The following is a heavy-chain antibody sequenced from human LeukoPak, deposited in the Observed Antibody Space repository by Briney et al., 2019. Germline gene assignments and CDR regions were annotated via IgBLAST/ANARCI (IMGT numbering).Heavy chain of an antibody. J-gene: IGHJ3*02. V-gene: IGHV1-2*02. CDR1: GYTFTGYY. Sequence: ASVKVSCKASGYTFTGYYIHWVRQAPGQGLEWMGWINPNSGGTNYAQKFQGRVTMTRDTSISTAYMELSRLRSDDTAVYYCARVKFGELLGAFDIWGQGTMVTVSS. CDR3: ARVKFGELLGAFDI. CDR2: INPNSGGT. D-gene: IGHD3-10*01.